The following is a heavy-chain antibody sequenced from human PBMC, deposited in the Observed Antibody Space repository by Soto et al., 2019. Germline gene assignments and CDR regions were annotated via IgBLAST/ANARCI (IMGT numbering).Heavy chain of an antibody. J-gene: IGHJ6*04. Sequence: SVKVSCKASGGTFSSSAISWVRQAPGQGLEWMGGIIPIFGTANYAQKFQGRVTITADESTSTAYMELSNLRSEDPAVYYWAREGGSEYHLRYGGQGMDFWGKGTTVTVSS. D-gene: IGHD2-2*02. CDR1: GGTFSSSA. CDR2: IIPIFGTA. V-gene: IGHV1-69*13. CDR3: AREGGSEYHLRYGGQGMDF.